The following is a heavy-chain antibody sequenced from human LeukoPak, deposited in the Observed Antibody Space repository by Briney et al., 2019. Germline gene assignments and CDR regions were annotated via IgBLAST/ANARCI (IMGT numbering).Heavy chain of an antibody. CDR1: GGSLTGFF. CDR3: SSVAPLDVSSPLDF. V-gene: IGHV4-4*07. D-gene: IGHD6-19*01. J-gene: IGHJ4*02. Sequence: PSETLSLTCAVSGGSLTGFFWTWIRQPAGEGLQYIGRILSRGGANYNPSLQRRVAMSVDTSQNLFSLKLTSVTAADPAVYFCSSVAPLDVSSPLDFWGQGMLVAVSS. CDR2: ILSRGGA.